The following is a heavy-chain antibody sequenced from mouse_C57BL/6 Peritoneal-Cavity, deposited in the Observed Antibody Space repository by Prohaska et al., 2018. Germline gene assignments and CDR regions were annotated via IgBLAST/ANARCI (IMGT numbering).Heavy chain of an antibody. J-gene: IGHJ4*01. CDR2: INPNNGGT. D-gene: IGHD2-1*01. CDR1: GYTFTDYY. CDR3: ASDGNLYDYAMDY. V-gene: IGHV1-26*01. Sequence: PGASVKISCKASGYTFTDYYMNWVKQSHGKSLEWIGDINPNNGGTSYNQKFKGKATLTVDKSSSTASIELRCMTSEDSAVYYCASDGNLYDYAMDYRGQGTSVT.